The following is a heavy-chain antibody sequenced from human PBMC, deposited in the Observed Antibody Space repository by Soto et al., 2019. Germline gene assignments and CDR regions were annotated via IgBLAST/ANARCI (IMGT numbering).Heavy chain of an antibody. V-gene: IGHV1-69*02. CDR1: GGTFSSYT. J-gene: IGHJ4*02. Sequence: GASVKVSCKASGGTFSSYTISWVRQAPGQGLEWMGRIIPILGIANYAQKFQGRVTITADKSTSTAYMELSSLRSEDTAVYYCARLGDFYYYDSSGYPGWGQGTLVTVSS. CDR3: ARLGDFYYYDSSGYPG. CDR2: IIPILGIA. D-gene: IGHD3-22*01.